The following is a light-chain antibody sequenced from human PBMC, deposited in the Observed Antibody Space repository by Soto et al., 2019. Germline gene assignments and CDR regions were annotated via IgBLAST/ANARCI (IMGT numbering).Light chain of an antibody. V-gene: IGLV1-51*01. CDR1: SSNIGNNY. CDR2: DNN. J-gene: IGLJ3*02. CDR3: GTWDSSLSAGV. Sequence: QAVLTQPPSVSAAPGQKVTISCSGSSSNIGNNYVSWYQHLPGTAPKLLIYDNNKRPSGIPDLFSGSKSDTSATLGITGLQTGDEADYYCGTWDSSLSAGVFGGGTKLTVL.